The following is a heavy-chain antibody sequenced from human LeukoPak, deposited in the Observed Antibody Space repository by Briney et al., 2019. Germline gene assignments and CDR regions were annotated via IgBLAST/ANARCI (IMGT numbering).Heavy chain of an antibody. CDR2: INHSGST. J-gene: IGHJ4*02. CDR3: ASPTGWTTVVSN. Sequence: SETLSLTCAVYGGSFSGYYWSWIRQPPGKGLEWIGEINHSGSTNYNPSLKSRVTISVDTSKNQFSLKLSSVTAADTAVYYCASPTGWTTVVSNWGQGTLVTVSS. V-gene: IGHV4-34*01. D-gene: IGHD4-23*01. CDR1: GGSFSGYY.